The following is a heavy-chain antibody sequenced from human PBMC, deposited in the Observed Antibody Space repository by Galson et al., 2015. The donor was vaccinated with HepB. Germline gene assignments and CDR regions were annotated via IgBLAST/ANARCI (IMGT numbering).Heavy chain of an antibody. CDR2: ISYDGDNK. CDR1: GFTFSDYG. V-gene: IGHV3-30-3*01. Sequence: SLRLSCAGSGFTFSDYGLQWVRQAPGKGLEWVATISYDGDNKYYADSAKGRFTISRDKTKNTVFLQMNSLGAEDTAVYFCARLQLCTSTSCISYYFYGMDVWGQGTTVTVSS. J-gene: IGHJ6*02. CDR3: ARLQLCTSTSCISYYFYGMDV. D-gene: IGHD2-2*01.